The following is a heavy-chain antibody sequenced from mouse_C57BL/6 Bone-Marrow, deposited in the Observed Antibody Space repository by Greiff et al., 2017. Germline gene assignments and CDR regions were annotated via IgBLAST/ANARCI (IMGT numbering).Heavy chain of an antibody. J-gene: IGHJ2*01. D-gene: IGHD1-1*01. CDR1: GYTFTSYW. V-gene: IGHV1-64*01. CDR2: IHPNSGST. CDR3: APYYYGSSYDYFDY. Sequence: VQLQQSGAELVKPGASVKLSCKASGYTFTSYWMHWVKQRPGQGLEWIGMIHPNSGSTNYNEKFKSKATLTVDKSSSTAYMQLSSLTSEDSAVYYCAPYYYGSSYDYFDYWGQGTTLTVSS.